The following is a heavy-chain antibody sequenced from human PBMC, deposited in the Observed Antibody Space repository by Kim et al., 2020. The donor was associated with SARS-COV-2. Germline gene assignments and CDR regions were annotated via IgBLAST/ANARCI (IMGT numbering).Heavy chain of an antibody. V-gene: IGHV4-59*08. CDR1: GDSISSYY. Sequence: SETLSLTCTVSGDSISSYYWNWIRQPPGKGLEWIGFIHYSGDTNYNPSLRGRVTMSVGTSKNQVSLNLNSVTAADTAVYYCMRLGFCSGGRCLEDYWGQG. D-gene: IGHD2-15*01. CDR2: IHYSGDT. J-gene: IGHJ4*02. CDR3: MRLGFCSGGRCLEDY.